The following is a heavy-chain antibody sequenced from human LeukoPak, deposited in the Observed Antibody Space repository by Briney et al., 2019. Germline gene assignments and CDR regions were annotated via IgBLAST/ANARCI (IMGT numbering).Heavy chain of an antibody. CDR1: GFTFSSYS. CDR3: AIDFFGRVLRFLGWLSDDAFDI. CDR2: ISGSGGST. V-gene: IGHV3-23*01. Sequence: PGGSLRLSCAASGFTFSSYSMSWVRQAPGKGLEWVSAISGSGGSTYYADSVKGRFTISRDNSKNTLYLQMNSLRAEDTAVYYCAIDFFGRVLRFLGWLSDDAFDIWGQGTMVTVSS. J-gene: IGHJ3*02. D-gene: IGHD3-3*01.